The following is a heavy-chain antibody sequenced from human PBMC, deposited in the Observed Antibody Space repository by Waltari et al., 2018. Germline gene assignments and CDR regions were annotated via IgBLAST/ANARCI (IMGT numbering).Heavy chain of an antibody. Sequence: EVQLVESGGGSVQPGGSLRLSCAASGFLFSSYWMHWVRQGPGEGLVCVSRINGDGSSTTYADSGQGRFTTTRDNAKKTLYLEMNSLRTEDTGVYYCAREENYDYAMDVWGQGTTVTVSS. J-gene: IGHJ6*02. CDR1: GFLFSSYW. V-gene: IGHV3-74*01. CDR3: AREENYDYAMDV. CDR2: INGDGSST.